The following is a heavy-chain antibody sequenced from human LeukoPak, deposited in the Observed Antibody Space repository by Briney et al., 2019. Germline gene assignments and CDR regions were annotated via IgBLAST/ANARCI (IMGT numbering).Heavy chain of an antibody. J-gene: IGHJ4*02. D-gene: IGHD1-26*01. CDR2: IKSKSAGATT. CDR1: GFTFSNAW. Sequence: GGSLRISCAASGFTFSNAWMSWVRQAPGKGLEWVGRIKSKSAGATTDHAAPVKGRFTISRDDSQNTLYLQMNSLQTEDTAVYYCTGIVGATIDYWGQGTLVTVSS. CDR3: TGIVGATIDY. V-gene: IGHV3-15*01.